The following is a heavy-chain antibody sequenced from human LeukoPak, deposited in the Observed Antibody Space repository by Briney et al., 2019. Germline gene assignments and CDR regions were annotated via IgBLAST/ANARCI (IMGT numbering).Heavy chain of an antibody. D-gene: IGHD1-1*01. J-gene: IGHJ3*02. V-gene: IGHV3-7*04. CDR2: IKEDGSEK. Sequence: GGSLRLSCAVSGFTFSKYWMSWVRQAPGKGLEWVANIKEDGSEKYYVDFMRGRFTISRDNAKDSLYLQMNSLRADDTAVYYSARIQLNAFDIWGQGTMVTVSS. CDR3: ARIQLNAFDI. CDR1: GFTFSKYW.